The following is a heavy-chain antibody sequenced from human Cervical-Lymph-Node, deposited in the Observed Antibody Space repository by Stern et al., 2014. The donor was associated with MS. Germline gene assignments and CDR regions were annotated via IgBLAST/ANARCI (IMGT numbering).Heavy chain of an antibody. D-gene: IGHD6-13*01. CDR2: ITAYNGNT. J-gene: IGHJ6*02. CDR1: GYTFTSYG. Sequence: VQLLESGAEVKKPGASVKVSCKASGYTFTSYGISWVRQAPGQGLEWMGWITAYNGNTNYAPKLQGRVTMTTDTSTSTAYMELRSLRSDDTAVYYCARADSSSWYLPGMDVWGQGTTVTVSS. CDR3: ARADSSSWYLPGMDV. V-gene: IGHV1-18*04.